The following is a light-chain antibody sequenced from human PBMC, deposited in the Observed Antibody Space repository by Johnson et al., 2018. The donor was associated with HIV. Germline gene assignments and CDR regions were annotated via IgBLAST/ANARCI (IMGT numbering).Light chain of an antibody. Sequence: QSVLTQPPSVSAAPGQKVTISCSGSTSNIGNNYVSWYQHLPRTAPKLLIYDNNKRPLGIPDRLSGSKSGTSATLGITGLQTGDEADYYCGTWDNSLVPVYVFGTATKVSVL. J-gene: IGLJ1*01. CDR3: GTWDNSLVPVYV. CDR2: DNN. CDR1: TSNIGNNY. V-gene: IGLV1-51*01.